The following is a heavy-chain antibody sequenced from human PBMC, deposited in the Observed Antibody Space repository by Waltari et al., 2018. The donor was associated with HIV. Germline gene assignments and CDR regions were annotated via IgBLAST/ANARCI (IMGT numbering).Heavy chain of an antibody. J-gene: IGHJ3*02. CDR1: GGSISSGRYY. D-gene: IGHD5-18*01. Sequence: QVQLQASGPGLVKPSQPLSLTCTVAGGSISSGRYYWSWTPEPAGKGLEWIGRIYTRGSNNYHPSLKSPVTISVDTSKNQFSLKRSSVTAADTAVYYCARRGIQLWFYAFDIWGQGTMVTVSS. V-gene: IGHV4-61*02. CDR3: ARRGIQLWFYAFDI. CDR2: IYTRGSN.